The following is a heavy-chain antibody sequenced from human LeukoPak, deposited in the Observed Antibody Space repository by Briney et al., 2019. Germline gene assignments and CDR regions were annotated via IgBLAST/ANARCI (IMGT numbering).Heavy chain of an antibody. CDR1: GGSISPYY. J-gene: IGHJ4*02. D-gene: IGHD6-19*01. CDR3: ARHAVYAGSGWSFNY. CDR2: IFHSGSGST. Sequence: SETLSLTCTISGGSISPYYWSWIRQAPGKGLEWIGYIFHSGSGSTSHIPSLKSRVTISVDTSKNQFSLNLVSVTASDTALYYCARHAVYAGSGWSFNYWGQGILVTVSS. V-gene: IGHV4-59*08.